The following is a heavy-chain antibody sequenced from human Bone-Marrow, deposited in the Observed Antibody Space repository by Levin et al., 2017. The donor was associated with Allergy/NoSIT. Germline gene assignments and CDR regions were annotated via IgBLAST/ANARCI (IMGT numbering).Heavy chain of an antibody. D-gene: IGHD5-24*01. CDR2: IYYTGST. CDR3: ARAIEMSTIWTFDY. Sequence: SETLSLTCTVSGGSITSGGNYWSWIRQDPGKGLEWIGYIYYTGSTYYNPSLKSRVTISVDMSKNQFSLKLTSVTAADTAVYYCARAIEMSTIWTFDYWGQGTLVTVSS. CDR1: GGSITSGGNY. V-gene: IGHV4-31*03. J-gene: IGHJ4*02.